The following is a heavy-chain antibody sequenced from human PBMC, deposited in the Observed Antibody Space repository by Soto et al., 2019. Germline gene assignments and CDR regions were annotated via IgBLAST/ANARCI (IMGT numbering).Heavy chain of an antibody. CDR2: ISTDLRAL. V-gene: IGHV3-48*02. J-gene: IGHJ6*02. D-gene: IGHD1-26*01. Sequence: SLRLSCASSGFTISTYHLNCVRQAPGKGLEWVSYISTDLRALYYADSVRGRFTISRDNAKNSLYLQMTSLRDEDTGVYYCTRDGRRGYDMDVWGQGTTVTVSS. CDR1: GFTISTYH. CDR3: TRDGRRGYDMDV.